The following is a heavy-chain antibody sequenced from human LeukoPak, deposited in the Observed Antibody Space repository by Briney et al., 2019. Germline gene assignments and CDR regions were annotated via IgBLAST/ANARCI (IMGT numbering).Heavy chain of an antibody. D-gene: IGHD4-17*01. J-gene: IGHJ4*02. CDR2: INTNTGNP. V-gene: IGHV7-4-1*02. Sequence: ASVKVSCKASGYTFTSYAMNWVRQAPGQGLEWMGWINTNTGNPTYAQGFTGRFVFSSDTSVSTAYLQISSLKAEDTAVYYCAVLGNDYGDSTVDYWGQGTLVTVSS. CDR3: AVLGNDYGDSTVDY. CDR1: GYTFTSYA.